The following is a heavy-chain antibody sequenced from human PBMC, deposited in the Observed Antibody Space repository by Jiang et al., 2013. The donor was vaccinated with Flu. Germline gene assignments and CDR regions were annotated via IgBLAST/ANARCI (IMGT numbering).Heavy chain of an antibody. CDR3: ARDPIAAAGNGAFDI. J-gene: IGHJ3*02. CDR2: IIPILGIA. CDR1: GGTFSSYA. D-gene: IGHD6-13*01. V-gene: IGHV1-69*04. Sequence: GAEVKKPGSSVKVSCKASGGTFSSYAISWVRQAPGQGLEWMGRIIPILGIANYAQKFQGRVTITADKSTSTAYMELSSLRSEDTAVYYCARDPIAAAGNGAFDIWGQETMVTVSS.